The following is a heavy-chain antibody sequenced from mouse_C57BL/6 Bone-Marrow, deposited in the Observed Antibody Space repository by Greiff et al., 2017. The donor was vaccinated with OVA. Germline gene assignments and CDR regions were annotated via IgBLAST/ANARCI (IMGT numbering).Heavy chain of an antibody. D-gene: IGHD1-1*01. CDR1: GYTFTDYY. CDR2: INPNNGGT. CDR3: ARGALYGSSYWWYFDV. J-gene: IGHJ1*03. V-gene: IGHV1-26*01. Sequence: EVQLQQSGPELVKPGASVKISCKASGYTFTDYYMNWVKQSHGKSLEWIGDINPNNGGTSYNQKFKGKATLTVDKSSSTAYMELRSLTSEDSAVYYCARGALYGSSYWWYFDVWGTGTTVTVSS.